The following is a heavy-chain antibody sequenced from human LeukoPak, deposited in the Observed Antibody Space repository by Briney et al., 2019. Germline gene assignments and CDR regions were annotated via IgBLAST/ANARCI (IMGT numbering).Heavy chain of an antibody. Sequence: ASVKVSCKASGYTFTSYGISWVRLAPGQGLEWMGWISAYNGNTNYAQKLQGRVTMTTDTSTSTAYMELRSLRSDDTAVYYCARPLYYDILTGYFGDDYWGQGTLVTVSS. CDR1: GYTFTSYG. CDR2: ISAYNGNT. CDR3: ARPLYYDILTGYFGDDY. J-gene: IGHJ4*02. D-gene: IGHD3-9*01. V-gene: IGHV1-18*01.